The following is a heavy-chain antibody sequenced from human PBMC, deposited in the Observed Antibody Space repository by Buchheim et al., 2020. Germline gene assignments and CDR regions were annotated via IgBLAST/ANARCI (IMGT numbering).Heavy chain of an antibody. CDR3: AGLFYDSSGYTLRY. Sequence: VQLQESGPGLVKPAQTLSLTCTVSGGSISSDYYWSWIRQPPGKGLEWIGYIYYSGSTYYNPSLKSRVSISVGTSKNQFSLKLSSVTAADTAVYYCAGLFYDSSGYTLRYWGQGTL. CDR2: IYYSGST. D-gene: IGHD3-22*01. V-gene: IGHV4-30-4*01. CDR1: GGSISSDYY. J-gene: IGHJ4*02.